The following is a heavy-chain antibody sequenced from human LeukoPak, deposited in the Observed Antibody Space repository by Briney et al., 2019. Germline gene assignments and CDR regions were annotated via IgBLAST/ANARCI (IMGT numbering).Heavy chain of an antibody. D-gene: IGHD3-3*02. CDR1: GFIVTNAW. Sequence: GGSLRLSCAASGFIVTNAWMNWVRQAPGKGLEWVGRIQSKTDGGKTDYAAPVKGRFTISRDDSKNTLYLQVNSLKTEDTAIYYCTTGIRGDWGQGTLVTVSS. CDR2: IQSKTDGGKT. CDR3: TTGIRGD. V-gene: IGHV3-15*07. J-gene: IGHJ4*02.